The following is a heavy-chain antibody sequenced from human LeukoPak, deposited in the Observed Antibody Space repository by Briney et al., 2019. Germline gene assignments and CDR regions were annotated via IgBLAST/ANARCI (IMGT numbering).Heavy chain of an antibody. CDR2: IWYDGSNK. CDR3: ARGTWQEAFVY. CDR1: GFTFSSYG. D-gene: IGHD2-2*01. J-gene: IGHJ4*02. V-gene: IGHV3-33*01. Sequence: GGSLRLSCAASGFTFSSYGMHWVRQAPGKGLEWVAVIWYDGSNKYYADSVKGRFTISRDNSKNTLYLQMNSLRAEDTAVYYCARGTWQEAFVYWGQGTLVTVSS.